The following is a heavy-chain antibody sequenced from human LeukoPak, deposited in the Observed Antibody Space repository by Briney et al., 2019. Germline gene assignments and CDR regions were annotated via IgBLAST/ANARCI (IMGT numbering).Heavy chain of an antibody. Sequence: SVKVSCKASGGTFSSYTISWVRQAPGQGLEWMGRIIPILGIANYAQKFQGRVTITADKSTSTAYMELSSLRSEDTAVYYCATRYSSGLYYFDYWGQGTLVTVSS. J-gene: IGHJ4*02. CDR1: GGTFSSYT. D-gene: IGHD6-19*01. CDR2: IIPILGIA. CDR3: ATRYSSGLYYFDY. V-gene: IGHV1-69*02.